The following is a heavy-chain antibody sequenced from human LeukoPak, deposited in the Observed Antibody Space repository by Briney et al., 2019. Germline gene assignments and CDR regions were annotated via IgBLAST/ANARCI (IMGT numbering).Heavy chain of an antibody. Sequence: QPGGSLRLSCAASGFTFSNYAMSWVRQAPGKGLECVAVISYDGSSKFYADSVKGRFTISRDNSKNTVFLQMNSLTSEDTVVYYCAKPQGAERHQWLAGDFDYWGQGTLVTVSS. CDR3: AKPQGAERHQWLAGDFDY. J-gene: IGHJ4*02. V-gene: IGHV3-30*18. CDR2: ISYDGSSK. CDR1: GFTFSNYA. D-gene: IGHD6-19*01.